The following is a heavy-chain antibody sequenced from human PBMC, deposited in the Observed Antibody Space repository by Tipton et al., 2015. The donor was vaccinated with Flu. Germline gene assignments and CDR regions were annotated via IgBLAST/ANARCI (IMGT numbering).Heavy chain of an antibody. CDR3: ARLSYYDVDLKNFYFDY. J-gene: IGHJ4*02. Sequence: TLSLTCNVSGGSVNSYFWSWIRQPPGKGLELIGSIYPSGTTYYNPSLKSRVTISVDTSKSQFSLMLRSVTAADTAVYYCARLSYYDVDLKNFYFDYWGQGALVTVSS. CDR1: GGSVNSYF. CDR2: IYPSGTT. D-gene: IGHD3-10*02. V-gene: IGHV4-59*05.